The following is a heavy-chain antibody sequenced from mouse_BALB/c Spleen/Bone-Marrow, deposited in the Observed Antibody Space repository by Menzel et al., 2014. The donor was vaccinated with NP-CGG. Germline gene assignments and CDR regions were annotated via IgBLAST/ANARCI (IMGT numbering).Heavy chain of an antibody. V-gene: IGHV3-6*02. D-gene: IGHD2-3*01. CDR3: ARGGYYYYAMDY. CDR1: GYSITSGYY. Sequence: VQLQQSGPGLVKPSQSLSLTCSVTGYSITSGYYWNWIRQFPGNKLEWMGYITYDGSNNYNPSLKNRISITRDTSKNQFFLKLNSVTTEDTATYYCARGGYYYYAMDYWGQGTSVTVSS. CDR2: ITYDGSN. J-gene: IGHJ4*01.